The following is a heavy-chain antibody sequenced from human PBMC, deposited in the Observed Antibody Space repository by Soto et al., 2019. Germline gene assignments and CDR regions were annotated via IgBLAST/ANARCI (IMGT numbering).Heavy chain of an antibody. CDR2: IVPIFGTT. D-gene: IGHD6-19*01. Sequence: QVQLVQSGAEVKKPGSSVKVSCKVSGGTFSNYAIDWVRLAPGHGLEWMGGIVPIFGTTYYTQKFQGRATIIADDSTTTAYLEMSSLRSEDTSIYYCARVEAVAGLYNSHGLDGWGQGTAVTVSS. CDR3: ARVEAVAGLYNSHGLDG. J-gene: IGHJ6*02. V-gene: IGHV1-69*12. CDR1: GGTFSNYA.